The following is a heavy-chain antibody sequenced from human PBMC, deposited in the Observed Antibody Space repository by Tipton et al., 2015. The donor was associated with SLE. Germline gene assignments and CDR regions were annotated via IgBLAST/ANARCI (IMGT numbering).Heavy chain of an antibody. J-gene: IGHJ1*01. V-gene: IGHV4-59*12. CDR1: GGSISSYY. CDR2: IYYSGST. Sequence: TLSLTCTVSGGSISSYYWSWIRQPPGKGLEWIGYIYYSGSTNYNPSLKSRVTISVDTSKNQFSLKLSSVTAADTAVYYCAREELSFRGTVVTRAEYFQHWGQGTLVTVSS. D-gene: IGHD4-23*01. CDR3: AREELSFRGTVVTRAEYFQH.